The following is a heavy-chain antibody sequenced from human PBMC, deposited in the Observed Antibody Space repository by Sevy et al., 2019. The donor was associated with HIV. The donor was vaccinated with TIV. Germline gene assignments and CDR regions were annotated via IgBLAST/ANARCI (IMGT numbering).Heavy chain of an antibody. Sequence: GGSLRLSCAASGFTFSTYSMNWVRQAPGKGLEWVSSISSSSNYIYYAGSVKGGFTISRDNAKNSLYLQMNSLRAEDTALYYCARDGARITMVQGVMAYYHGMDVWGQGTTVTVSS. D-gene: IGHD3-10*01. J-gene: IGHJ6*02. CDR1: GFTFSTYS. CDR3: ARDGARITMVQGVMAYYHGMDV. CDR2: ISSSSNYI. V-gene: IGHV3-21*01.